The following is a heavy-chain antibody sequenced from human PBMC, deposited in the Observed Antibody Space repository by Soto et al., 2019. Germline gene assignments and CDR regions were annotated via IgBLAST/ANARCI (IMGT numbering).Heavy chain of an antibody. CDR1: GFTFSSYG. D-gene: IGHD5-12*01. V-gene: IGHV3-33*01. CDR3: ARDNVTSGYDLCFDY. J-gene: IGHJ4*02. Sequence: QVQLVESGGGVVQPGRSLRLSCAASGFTFSSYGMHWVRQAPGKGLEWAAVIWYDGSNKYYADSVKGRFTISRDNSKNTLYLQMNSLRAEDTAVYYCARDNVTSGYDLCFDYWGQGTLVTVSS. CDR2: IWYDGSNK.